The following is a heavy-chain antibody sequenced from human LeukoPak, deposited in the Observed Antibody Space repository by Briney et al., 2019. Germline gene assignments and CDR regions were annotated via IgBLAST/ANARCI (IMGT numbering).Heavy chain of an antibody. CDR2: ISSSSSYT. Sequence: TGGSQTLYCAASGFTLSHYYMSWIRQAPGKGLEWVSYISSSSSYTNYADSVKGRFTISRDNAKNSLYLQMNSLRAEDTAVYYCARDDWEQLIGYWGQGTLVTVSS. CDR1: GFTLSHYY. V-gene: IGHV3-11*05. J-gene: IGHJ4*02. D-gene: IGHD1-26*01. CDR3: ARDDWEQLIGY.